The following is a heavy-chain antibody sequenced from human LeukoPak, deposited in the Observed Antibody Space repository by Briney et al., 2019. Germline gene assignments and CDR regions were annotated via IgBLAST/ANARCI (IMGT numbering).Heavy chain of an antibody. Sequence: KPSETLSLTCTVSGGSTSSSSYYGGWIRQSPGRGLEWIGTIYYSGGTYYNPSLKSRVTISVDTSKNELSLKLSSVTAADTAVYYCATNSYSTTKQEHYYWGQGTLVTVSS. D-gene: IGHD2/OR15-2a*01. CDR3: ATNSYSTTKQEHYY. J-gene: IGHJ4*02. V-gene: IGHV4-39*01. CDR2: IYYSGGT. CDR1: GGSTSSSSYY.